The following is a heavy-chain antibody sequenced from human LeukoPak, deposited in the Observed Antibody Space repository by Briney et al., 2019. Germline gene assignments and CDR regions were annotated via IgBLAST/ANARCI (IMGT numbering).Heavy chain of an antibody. V-gene: IGHV1-8*01. CDR1: GYTFTDYE. Sequence: ASVTVSFTSSGYTFTDYEINWVRQASGQGLEWMGWTNPSSRNRAYAPKFEGRVTMTTDTSTSTAYMELRSLTSEDTAVYYCARNPSRSDTYFDLWGQGTLVTVSS. CDR2: TNPSSRNR. J-gene: IGHJ4*02. D-gene: IGHD5-18*01. CDR3: ARNPSRSDTYFDL.